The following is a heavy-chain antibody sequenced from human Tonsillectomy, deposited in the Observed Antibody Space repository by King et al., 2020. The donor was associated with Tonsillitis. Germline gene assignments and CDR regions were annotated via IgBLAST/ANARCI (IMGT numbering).Heavy chain of an antibody. CDR3: ARVGPEYSSGWPNWFDP. V-gene: IGHV3-23*04. J-gene: IGHJ5*02. CDR1: GFTFSSYA. CDR2: ISGSGGST. D-gene: IGHD6-25*01. Sequence: VQLVESGGGLVQPGGSLRLSCAASGFTFSSYAMSWVRQAPGKGLEWVSAISGSGGSTYYADSVKGRFTISRDNSKNTLYLQMNSLRAEDTAVYYCARVGPEYSSGWPNWFDPWGQGTLVTVSS.